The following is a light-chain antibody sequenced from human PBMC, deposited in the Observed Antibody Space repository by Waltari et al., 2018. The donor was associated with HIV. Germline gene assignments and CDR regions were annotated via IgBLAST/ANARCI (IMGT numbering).Light chain of an antibody. CDR1: HSNIGAGSG. J-gene: IGLJ2*01. Sequence: QSVLTQPPPVSGAPGQRVTISCTGSHSNIGAGSGVHWYQHLPGAAPKLLIYDTDNRPSGVLYRFSGWKDGTSASLASTGRQVEDEGEYFCQSYDSSLNVIFGGGTKLTVL. CDR3: QSYDSSLNVI. CDR2: DTD. V-gene: IGLV1-40*01.